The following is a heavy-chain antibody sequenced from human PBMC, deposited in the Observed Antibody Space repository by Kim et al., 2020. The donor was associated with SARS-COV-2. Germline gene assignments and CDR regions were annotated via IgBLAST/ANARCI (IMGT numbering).Heavy chain of an antibody. J-gene: IGHJ6*02. D-gene: IGHD1-7*01. V-gene: IGHV3-23*01. CDR3: AKDWQMLELRPLGGYSGMDV. Sequence: GRLPISRDNSKNTLYLQMNSLRAEDTAVYYCAKDWQMLELRPLGGYSGMDVWGQGTTVTVSS.